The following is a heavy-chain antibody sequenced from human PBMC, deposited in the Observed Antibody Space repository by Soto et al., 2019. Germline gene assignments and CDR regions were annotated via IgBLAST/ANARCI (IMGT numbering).Heavy chain of an antibody. CDR1: GYTFTSYG. J-gene: IGHJ3*02. CDR2: ISAYNGNT. Sequence: GASVKVSCKASGYTFTSYGISWVRQAPGQGLEWMGWISAYNGNTNYAQKLQGRVTMTTDTSTSTAYMELRSLRSDDTAVYYCARDIGLGDYSWGSYRLGAFDSWGQGTMVTVSS. CDR3: ARDIGLGDYSWGSYRLGAFDS. V-gene: IGHV1-18*01. D-gene: IGHD3-16*02.